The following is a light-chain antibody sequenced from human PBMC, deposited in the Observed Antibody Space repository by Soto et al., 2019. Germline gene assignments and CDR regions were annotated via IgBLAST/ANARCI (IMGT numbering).Light chain of an antibody. CDR1: SSNIGGNT. CDR2: SNS. V-gene: IGLV1-44*01. Sequence: QSVLTQPPSASGTPGQRVTISCSGGSSNIGGNTVNWYQQLPGAAPKLIIFSNSQRPSGVPDRFSGSKSGTSASLAIGGLQSEDEAEYYCSTWDDILNGPLFGGGTMLTVL. J-gene: IGLJ2*01. CDR3: STWDDILNGPL.